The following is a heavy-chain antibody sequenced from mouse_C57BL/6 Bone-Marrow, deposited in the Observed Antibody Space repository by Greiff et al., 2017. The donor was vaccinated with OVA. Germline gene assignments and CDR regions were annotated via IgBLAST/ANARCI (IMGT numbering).Heavy chain of an antibody. Sequence: EVMLVESGGGLVKPGGSLKLSCAASGFTFSDYGMHWVRQSPEKGLEWVAYISSGSSTIYYADTVKGRFTISRDNAKNTLFLQMTSLRSEDTAMYYCASLTTVTRYAMDYWGQGTSVTVSS. V-gene: IGHV5-17*01. CDR2: ISSGSSTI. CDR3: ASLTTVTRYAMDY. CDR1: GFTFSDYG. J-gene: IGHJ4*01. D-gene: IGHD1-1*01.